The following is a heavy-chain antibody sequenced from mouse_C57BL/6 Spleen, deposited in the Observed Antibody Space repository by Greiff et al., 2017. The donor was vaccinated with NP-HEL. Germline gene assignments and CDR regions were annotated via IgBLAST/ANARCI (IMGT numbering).Heavy chain of an antibody. V-gene: IGHV5-4*01. Sequence: EVQGVESGGGLVKPGGSLKLSCAASGFTFSSYAMSWVRQTPEKRLEWVATISDGGSYTYYPDNVKGRFTISRDNAKNNLYLQMSHLKSEDTAMYYCARETPSYYFDYWGQGTTLTVSS. J-gene: IGHJ2*01. CDR3: ARETPSYYFDY. CDR2: ISDGGSYT. CDR1: GFTFSSYA.